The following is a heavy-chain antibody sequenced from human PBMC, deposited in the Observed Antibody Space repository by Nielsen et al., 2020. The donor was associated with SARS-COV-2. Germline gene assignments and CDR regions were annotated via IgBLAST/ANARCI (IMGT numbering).Heavy chain of an antibody. D-gene: IGHD4-23*01. CDR2: IYPRDSDT. CDR1: GYTFTSYW. V-gene: IGHV5-51*01. Sequence: GESLKISCQGSGYTFTSYWIGWVRQMPGKGLEWMGVIYPRDSDTRYNPSFQGQVTISADKSISTVYLQWSGLKASDSAMYYCARNTYGGNTDYWGQGTLVTVSS. J-gene: IGHJ4*02. CDR3: ARNTYGGNTDY.